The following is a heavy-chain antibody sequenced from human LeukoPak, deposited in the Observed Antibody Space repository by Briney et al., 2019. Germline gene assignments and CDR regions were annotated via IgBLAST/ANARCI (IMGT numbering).Heavy chain of an antibody. D-gene: IGHD3-22*01. CDR2: IYYSEST. CDR1: GGSVSSGSYY. J-gene: IGHJ4*02. CDR3: ARDDDSSGHFDY. Sequence: SETLSLTCTVSGGSVSSGSYYWSWIRQPPGRGLEWIGYIYYSESTNYNPSLKSRVTISVDMSKNQFSLKLSSVTAADTAVYYCARDDDSSGHFDYWGQGTLVTVSS. V-gene: IGHV4-61*01.